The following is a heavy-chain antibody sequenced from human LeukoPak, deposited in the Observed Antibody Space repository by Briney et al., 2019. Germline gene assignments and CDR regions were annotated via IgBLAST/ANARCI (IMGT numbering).Heavy chain of an antibody. V-gene: IGHV3-74*01. CDR1: GFTFSSYW. CDR2: ITSDGSST. D-gene: IGHD1-26*01. CDR3: ARDLTGAVFDF. J-gene: IGHJ4*02. Sequence: GGSLRLSCAASGFTFSSYWMHWVRQAPGKGLVCVSRITSDGSSTSCADSVRGRFTISRDNAKNTVYLQMNSLRAEDTAVYYCARDLTGAVFDFWGQGTLVTVSS.